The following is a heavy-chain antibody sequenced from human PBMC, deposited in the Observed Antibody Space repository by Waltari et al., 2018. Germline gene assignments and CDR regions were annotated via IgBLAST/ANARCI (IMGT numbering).Heavy chain of an antibody. CDR1: GYTVPDEH. V-gene: IGHV1-69-2*01. D-gene: IGHD6-13*01. Sequence: EVLLVQPGAAVTNSGATGKISCQVPGYTVPDEHMHWVQQAAGKGLEWMGLVDAEDGETIYAEKVQGRVTITADPSTDTADMELGSLRCEDTAVYYWATPIAAAGRDYWGQGTLVTVSS. J-gene: IGHJ4*02. CDR2: VDAEDGET. CDR3: ATPIAAAGRDY.